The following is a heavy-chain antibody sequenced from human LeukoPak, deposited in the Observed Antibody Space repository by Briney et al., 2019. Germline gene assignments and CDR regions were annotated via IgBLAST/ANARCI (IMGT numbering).Heavy chain of an antibody. CDR1: GYTLTELS. Sequence: ASVKVSCKVSGYTLTELSMHWVRQAPGKGLEWMGGFDPEDGETIYAQKFQGRVTMTEDTSTDTAYMELSSLRSEDTVVYYCATSKQQLVRIFDYWGQGPLVTVSS. D-gene: IGHD6-13*01. J-gene: IGHJ4*02. CDR2: FDPEDGET. V-gene: IGHV1-24*01. CDR3: ATSKQQLVRIFDY.